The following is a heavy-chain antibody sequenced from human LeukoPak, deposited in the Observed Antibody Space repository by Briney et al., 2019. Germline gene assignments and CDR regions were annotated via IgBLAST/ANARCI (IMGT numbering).Heavy chain of an antibody. J-gene: IGHJ3*02. Sequence: ASVKVSCKASGYTFTGYYMHWVRQTPGQGLEWMGWINPNSGGTNYAQKFQGRVTMTRDTSISTAYLELSRLRSDDTAVYYCARDNWNYDAFDIWGQGTMVTVSS. CDR3: ARDNWNYDAFDI. CDR1: GYTFTGYY. D-gene: IGHD1-7*01. CDR2: INPNSGGT. V-gene: IGHV1-2*02.